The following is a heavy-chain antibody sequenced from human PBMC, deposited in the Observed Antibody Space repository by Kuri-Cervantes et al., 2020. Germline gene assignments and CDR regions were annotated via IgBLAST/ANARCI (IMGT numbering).Heavy chain of an antibody. Sequence: GESLKISCAASGFTFRRYWMSLVRQAPGKGLEWVANIKEDGSEKYYVDSVEGRFTISRDNAENSLYLQMNSLRAEDTAVYYCARDYDYIWGPTLDYWGQGTLVTVSS. D-gene: IGHD3-16*01. V-gene: IGHV3-7*01. CDR3: ARDYDYIWGPTLDY. CDR2: IKEDGSEK. J-gene: IGHJ4*02. CDR1: GFTFRRYW.